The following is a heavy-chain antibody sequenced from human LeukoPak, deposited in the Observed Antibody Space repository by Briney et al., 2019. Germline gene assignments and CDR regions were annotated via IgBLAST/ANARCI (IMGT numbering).Heavy chain of an antibody. CDR3: ARDRDSSSSGLSFDY. Sequence: AETLSLTGTVSGGSISSYGWSWIRRPPGKGLEWMGYISYSGSTNYNPSLKSRVTISVDTSKNQFSLKRSSVPAADTAVSYCARDRDSSSSGLSFDYWGQATLVTAPS. CDR1: GGSISSYG. CDR2: ISYSGST. V-gene: IGHV4-59*01. D-gene: IGHD6-6*01. J-gene: IGHJ4*02.